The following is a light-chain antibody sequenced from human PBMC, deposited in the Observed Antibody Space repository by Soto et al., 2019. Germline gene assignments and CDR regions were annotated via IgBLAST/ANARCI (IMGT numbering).Light chain of an antibody. J-gene: IGLJ2*01. V-gene: IGLV2-14*01. CDR1: SSDIGAYNY. CDR2: DVS. Sequence: QSVLTQTASVSGSPGQSITIPCTGTSSDIGAYNYVSWYQQDPGKAPKLLIFDVSNRPSGVSNRFSGAKSGNTASLTISGLQTDDETDYFCSSYTSSNPVVFGGGTKLTVL. CDR3: SSYTSSNPVV.